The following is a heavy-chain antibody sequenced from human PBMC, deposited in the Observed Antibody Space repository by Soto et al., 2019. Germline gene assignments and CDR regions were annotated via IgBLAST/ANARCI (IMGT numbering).Heavy chain of an antibody. CDR3: ARDLGWPAARFDP. J-gene: IGHJ5*02. Sequence: RRLSCAASGFTFRNHGMHWVRLAPGKGLEWVAVIWYDGSEKYYADSVKGRFTISRDNSKNILYLQMNSLRGEDTAVYYCARDLGWPAARFDPWGQGTLVTVSS. V-gene: IGHV3-33*01. CDR1: GFTFRNHG. D-gene: IGHD2-2*01. CDR2: IWYDGSEK.